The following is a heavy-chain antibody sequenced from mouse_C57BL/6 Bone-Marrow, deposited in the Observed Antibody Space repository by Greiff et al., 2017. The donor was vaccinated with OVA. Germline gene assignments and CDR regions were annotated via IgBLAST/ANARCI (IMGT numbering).Heavy chain of an antibody. J-gene: IGHJ2*01. V-gene: IGHV10-1*01. CDR2: IRSKSNNYAT. D-gene: IGHD3-2*02. CDR3: VRHGESSGYLFDY. Sequence: EVNVVESGGGLVQPKGSLKLSCAASGFSFNTYAMNWVRQAPGKGLEWVARIRSKSNNYATYYADSVKDRFTISRDDSESMLYLQMNNLKTEDTAMYYCVRHGESSGYLFDYWGQGTTLTVSS. CDR1: GFSFNTYA.